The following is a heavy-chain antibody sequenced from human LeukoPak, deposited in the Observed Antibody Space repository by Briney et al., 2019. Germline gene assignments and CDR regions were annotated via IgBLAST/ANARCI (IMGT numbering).Heavy chain of an antibody. Sequence: GGSLRPSCAASGFTFSGSAMHWVRQASGKGLEWVGRIRSKANSYATAYAASVKGRFTISRDDSKNTAYLQMNSLKTEDTAVYYCTRPGTYYDILTGYYLDRDYYYMDVWGKGTTVTVSS. J-gene: IGHJ6*03. CDR1: GFTFSGSA. CDR2: IRSKANSYAT. D-gene: IGHD3-9*01. CDR3: TRPGTYYDILTGYYLDRDYYYMDV. V-gene: IGHV3-73*01.